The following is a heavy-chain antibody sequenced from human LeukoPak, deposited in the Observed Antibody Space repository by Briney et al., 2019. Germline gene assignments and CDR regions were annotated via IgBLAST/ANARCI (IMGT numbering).Heavy chain of an antibody. CDR3: AKGDIAMVPGGFEY. Sequence: GGSLRLSCAASGFTVSSNYMSWVRQAPGKGLEWVSVIYSGGSTYYADSVKGRFTISRDNSKNTLYLQMNSLRAEDMALYYCAKGDIAMVPGGFEYWGQGTLVTVSS. CDR2: IYSGGST. CDR1: GFTVSSNY. D-gene: IGHD5-18*01. J-gene: IGHJ4*02. V-gene: IGHV3-53*05.